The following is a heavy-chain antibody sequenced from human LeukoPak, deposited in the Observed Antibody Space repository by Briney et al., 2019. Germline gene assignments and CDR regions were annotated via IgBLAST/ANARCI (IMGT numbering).Heavy chain of an antibody. CDR2: IYASGNT. J-gene: IGHJ5*01. D-gene: IGHD4-11*01. CDR3: ARDYSNSWFDS. Sequence: SETLSLTCTVSGGSISSYYWSWVRQPAGKGLEWIGRIYASGNTNYNPSLKGRVTMTVDTSKNQFSLTLNYVTAADTAIYYCARDYSNSWFDSWGPGALVTVSS. CDR1: GGSISSYY. V-gene: IGHV4-4*07.